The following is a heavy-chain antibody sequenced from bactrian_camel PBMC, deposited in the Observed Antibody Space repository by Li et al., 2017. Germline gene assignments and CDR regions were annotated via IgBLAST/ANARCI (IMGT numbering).Heavy chain of an antibody. Sequence: HVQLVESGGGSVQSGGSLTLSCTASGDNEEGYSMAWFRQVPGKKREGVASLDSDGIISYADSVKGRFTISQDNAKNTLYLQMNSLKTEDTAVYFCAADFDGTYRDRSYVYWGQGTQVTVS. CDR1: GDNEEGYS. CDR2: LDSDGII. CDR3: AADFDGTYRDRSYVY. D-gene: IGHD7*01. V-gene: IGHV3S53*01. J-gene: IGHJ4*01.